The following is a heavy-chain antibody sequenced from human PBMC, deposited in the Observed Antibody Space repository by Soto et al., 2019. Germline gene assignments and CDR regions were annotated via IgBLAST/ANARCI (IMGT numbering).Heavy chain of an antibody. D-gene: IGHD3-22*01. CDR2: VYFSGNT. CDR1: GGSISSSSYS. CDR3: ARLGYDSSGYPSWFDP. V-gene: IGHV4-31*03. J-gene: IGHJ5*02. Sequence: SETLSLTCTVSGGSISSSSYSWCWILQHPGKGLEWIGYVYFSGNTDYNPSLKSRVTISVDTSKKQFSLRLTSVTVADTAVYYCARLGYDSSGYPSWFDPWGQGTLVTV.